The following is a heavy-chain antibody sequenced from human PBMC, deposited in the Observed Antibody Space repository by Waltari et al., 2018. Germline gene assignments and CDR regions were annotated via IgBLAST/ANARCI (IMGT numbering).Heavy chain of an antibody. CDR1: GFTFSSYA. CDR3: AREKIVVPAAPFDY. Sequence: QVQLVESGGGVVQPGRSLRLSCAASGFTFSSYAMHWVRQAPGKGLEWVAVISYDGSNKYYADSVKGRFTISRDNSKNTLYLQMNSLRAEDTAVYYCAREKIVVPAAPFDYWGQGTLVTVSS. J-gene: IGHJ4*02. CDR2: ISYDGSNK. D-gene: IGHD2-2*01. V-gene: IGHV3-30-3*01.